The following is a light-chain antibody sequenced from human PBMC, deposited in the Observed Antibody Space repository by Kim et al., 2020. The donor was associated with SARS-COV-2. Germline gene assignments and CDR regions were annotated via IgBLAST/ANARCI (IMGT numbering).Light chain of an antibody. CDR3: QSYDITLSGSGV. Sequence: QSVLTQSPSVSGAPGQRITISCTGSSSNIGAGYAVYWYQQLPGTAPKLLIYGNNNRPSGVPDRFSGSKSGTSASLAITGLQAEDEDDYYCQSYDITLSGSGVFGGGTQLTVL. J-gene: IGLJ3*02. V-gene: IGLV1-40*01. CDR1: SSNIGAGYA. CDR2: GNN.